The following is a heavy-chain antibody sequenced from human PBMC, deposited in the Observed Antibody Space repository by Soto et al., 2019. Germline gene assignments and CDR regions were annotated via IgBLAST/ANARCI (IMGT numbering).Heavy chain of an antibody. V-gene: IGHV3-23*01. D-gene: IGHD2-21*02. CDR1: GFTFSKYA. Sequence: TGGSLRLSCAASGFTFSKYAMSWVRQAPGKGLEWVSTISGSGGSTYDAGSVKGRFTISRDNSKNTLFLQMNSLRAEDTAVYYCAKHIVVVTSASASWGQGTPVTVSS. CDR2: ISGSGGST. CDR3: AKHIVVVTSASAS. J-gene: IGHJ5*02.